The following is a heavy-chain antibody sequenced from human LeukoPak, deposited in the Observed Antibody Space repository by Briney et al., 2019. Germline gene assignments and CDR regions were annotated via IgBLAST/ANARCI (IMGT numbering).Heavy chain of an antibody. Sequence: GGSLRLSCAASGFTFSSYSMNWVRQAPGKGLEWVSSISSSSSYIYYADPVKGRFTISRDNAKNSLYLQMNSLRAEDTAVYYCARELVAAAGPSFDYWGQGTLVTVSS. V-gene: IGHV3-21*01. CDR3: ARELVAAAGPSFDY. CDR2: ISSSSSYI. J-gene: IGHJ4*02. D-gene: IGHD6-13*01. CDR1: GFTFSSYS.